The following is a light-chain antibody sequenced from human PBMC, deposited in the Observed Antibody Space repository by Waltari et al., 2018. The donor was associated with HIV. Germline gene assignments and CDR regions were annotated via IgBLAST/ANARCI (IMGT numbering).Light chain of an antibody. CDR2: AAT. Sequence: DIQMTQSPSSVSASVGDRVTIPCRASQGVSSWLAWYQQKKGQAPKRLIYAATILQTGVPSRFSGSGSGTDFTLTISSLQPEDFATYFCQQADRFPLTFGGGTKVE. V-gene: IGKV1-12*01. CDR3: QQADRFPLT. J-gene: IGKJ4*01. CDR1: QGVSSW.